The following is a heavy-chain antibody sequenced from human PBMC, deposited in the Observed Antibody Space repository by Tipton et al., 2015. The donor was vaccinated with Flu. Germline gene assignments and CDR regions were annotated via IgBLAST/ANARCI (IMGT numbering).Heavy chain of an antibody. CDR3: ARGLHSFDL. D-gene: IGHD2-21*01. CDR1: GFTSSDHF. Sequence: SLRLSCAASGFTSSDHFMDWVRQAPGKGLEWVGRTRNKENSYTTIYAASVKGRFTISRDVSKNSLYLQMNSLRTEDTAVYYCARGLHSFDLWDRGTLVTVSS. V-gene: IGHV3-72*01. CDR2: TRNKENSYTT. J-gene: IGHJ2*01.